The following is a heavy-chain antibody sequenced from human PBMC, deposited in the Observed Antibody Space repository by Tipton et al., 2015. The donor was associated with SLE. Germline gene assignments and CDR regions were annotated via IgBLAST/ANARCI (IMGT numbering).Heavy chain of an antibody. D-gene: IGHD1-26*01. CDR2: INHSGST. CDR1: GGSFSGYY. CDR3: ARASESYYAFDI. Sequence: TLSLTCAVYGGSFSGYYWSWIRQPPGKGLEWIGEINHSGSTNYNPSLKSRVTISVDTSKNQFSLKLSSVIAADTAVYYCARASESYYAFDIWGQGTMVTVSS. J-gene: IGHJ3*02. V-gene: IGHV4-34*01.